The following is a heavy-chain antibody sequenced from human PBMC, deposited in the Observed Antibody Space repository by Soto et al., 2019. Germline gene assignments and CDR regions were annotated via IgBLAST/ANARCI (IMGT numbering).Heavy chain of an antibody. V-gene: IGHV3-33*01. Sequence: PGESLKISCKGSGYSFTSYWIGWVRQMPGKGLEWLAIIWNDGSNKFYAGSVQGRFTISRDNSKNTVYLQMNTLSAEDTAVYYCARALFPDVDIYAMDVWGQGTTVTVSS. CDR1: GYSFTSYW. D-gene: IGHD5-12*01. CDR2: IWNDGSNK. CDR3: ARALFPDVDIYAMDV. J-gene: IGHJ6*02.